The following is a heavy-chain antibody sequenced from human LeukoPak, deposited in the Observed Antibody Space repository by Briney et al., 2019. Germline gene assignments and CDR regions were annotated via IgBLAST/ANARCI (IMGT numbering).Heavy chain of an antibody. D-gene: IGHD2/OR15-2a*01. CDR1: GGSISSYY. Sequence: PSETLSLTCTVSGGSISSYYWSWIRQPPGKGLEWIGYIYYSGSTNYNPSLKSRVTISVDTSKNQFSLKLSSVTAADTAVYYCAREEYKGFDYWGQGTLVTVSS. V-gene: IGHV4-59*01. J-gene: IGHJ4*02. CDR3: AREEYKGFDY. CDR2: IYYSGST.